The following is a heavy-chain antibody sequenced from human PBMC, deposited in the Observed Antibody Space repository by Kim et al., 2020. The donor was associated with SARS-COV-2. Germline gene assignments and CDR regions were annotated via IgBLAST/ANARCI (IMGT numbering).Heavy chain of an antibody. CDR1: GFTFSSYE. Sequence: GGSLRLSCAASGFTFSSYEMNWVRQAPGKGLEWVSYISSSGSTIYYADSVKGRFTISRDNAKNSLYLQMNSLRAEDTAVYYCARDSVYYYDSSGYHGKRLFDYWGQGTLVTVSS. J-gene: IGHJ4*02. CDR2: ISSSGSTI. V-gene: IGHV3-48*03. D-gene: IGHD3-22*01. CDR3: ARDSVYYYDSSGYHGKRLFDY.